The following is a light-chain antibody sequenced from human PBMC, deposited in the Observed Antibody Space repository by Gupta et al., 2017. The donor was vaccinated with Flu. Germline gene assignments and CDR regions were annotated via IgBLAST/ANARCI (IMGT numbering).Light chain of an antibody. Sequence: IVLTQSPGILSLSPGEGATLSCRASQSIGSGYLAWYQQRPGQAPQLLIYRVSNRATGIPERFSGSESGTDFTLTISRLEPEDFAVYFCQQYGNSPVYSFGKGTKLELK. J-gene: IGKJ2*03. CDR2: RVS. CDR1: QSIGSGY. V-gene: IGKV3-20*01. CDR3: QQYGNSPVYS.